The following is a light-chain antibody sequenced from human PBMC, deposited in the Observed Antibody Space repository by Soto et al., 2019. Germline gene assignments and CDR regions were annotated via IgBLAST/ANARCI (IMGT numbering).Light chain of an antibody. Sequence: SVLSQPASMSGSPGQSITISCTGTSSDVGGYKFVSWHQQHPGKAPKLMIYEVNNRPSGVSNRFSGSKSGNTASLTISGLQAEDEADYYCCSYTSSNTWVFGGGTKLTVL. CDR3: CSYTSSNTWV. CDR2: EVN. J-gene: IGLJ2*01. CDR1: SSDVGGYKF. V-gene: IGLV2-14*01.